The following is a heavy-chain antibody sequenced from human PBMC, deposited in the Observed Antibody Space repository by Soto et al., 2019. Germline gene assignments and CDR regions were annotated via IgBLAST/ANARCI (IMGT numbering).Heavy chain of an antibody. V-gene: IGHV3-30-3*01. CDR1: GFAFSSYA. Sequence: AGSLTLSCAASGFAFSSYAMPWVCQAQGQGLEWVAVISYDGSNKYYADSAQGRLTISRDNSKNTLYLQMNSRRAEDTAVYYCARDRAVVVVAATADPFDYWGQGTLVTVSS. CDR2: ISYDGSNK. D-gene: IGHD2-15*01. CDR3: ARDRAVVVVAATADPFDY. J-gene: IGHJ4*02.